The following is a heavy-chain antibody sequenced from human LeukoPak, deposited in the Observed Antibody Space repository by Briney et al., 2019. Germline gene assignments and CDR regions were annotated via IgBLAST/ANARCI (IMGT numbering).Heavy chain of an antibody. Sequence: ASVKVSCKASGYTFTSYGISWVRRAPGQGLEWMGWISAYNGNTNYAQKLQGRVTMTTDTSTSTAYMELRSLRSDDTAVYYCARAGIWFGELQYNWFDPWGQGTLVTVSS. J-gene: IGHJ5*02. CDR2: ISAYNGNT. CDR1: GYTFTSYG. D-gene: IGHD3-10*01. V-gene: IGHV1-18*01. CDR3: ARAGIWFGELQYNWFDP.